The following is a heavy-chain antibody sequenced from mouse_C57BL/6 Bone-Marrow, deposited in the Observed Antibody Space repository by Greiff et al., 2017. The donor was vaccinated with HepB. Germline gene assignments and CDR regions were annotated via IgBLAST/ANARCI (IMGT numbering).Heavy chain of an antibody. V-gene: IGHV1-55*01. D-gene: IGHD2-4*01. CDR2: IYPGSGST. J-gene: IGHJ1*03. CDR3: ARGDYDVGYFDV. Sequence: QVQLQQPGAELVKPGASVKMSCKASGYTFTSYWITWVKQRPGQGLEWIGDIYPGSGSTNYNEKFKSKATLTVDTSSSTAYMQLSSLTSEDSAVDYCARGDYDVGYFDVWGTGTTVTVSS. CDR1: GYTFTSYW.